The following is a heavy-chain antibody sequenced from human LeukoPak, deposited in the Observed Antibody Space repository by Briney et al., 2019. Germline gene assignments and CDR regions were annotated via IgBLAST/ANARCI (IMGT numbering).Heavy chain of an antibody. CDR2: IYYSGST. CDR1: GGSISSSSYY. V-gene: IGHV4-39*07. D-gene: IGHD6-13*01. J-gene: IGHJ4*02. CDR3: ARGSGQIRIAA. Sequence: SETLSLTCTVSGGSISSSSYYWGWIRQPPGKGLEWIGSIYYSGSTYYNPSLKSRVTISVDTSKNQFSLKLSSVTAADTAVYYCARGSGQIRIAAWGQGTLVTVSS.